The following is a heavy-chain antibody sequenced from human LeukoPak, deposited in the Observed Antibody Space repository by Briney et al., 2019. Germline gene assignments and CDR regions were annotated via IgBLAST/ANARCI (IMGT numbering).Heavy chain of an antibody. CDR1: GGSISSSSYY. D-gene: IGHD2/OR15-2a*01. V-gene: IGHV4-39*07. CDR2: IYYSGST. J-gene: IGHJ3*02. Sequence: SETLSLTCTVSGGSISSSSYYWGWIRQPPGKGLEWIGSIYYSGSTNYNPSLKSRVTISVDTSKNQFSLKLSSVTAADTAVYYCARRSATFQSQVAFDIWGQGTMVTVSS. CDR3: ARRSATFQSQVAFDI.